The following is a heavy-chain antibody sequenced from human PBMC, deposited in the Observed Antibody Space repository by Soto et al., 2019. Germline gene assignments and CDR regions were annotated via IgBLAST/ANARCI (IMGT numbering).Heavy chain of an antibody. Sequence: GGSLRLSCAASGFTFDDYAMHWVRQAPGKGLEWVSGISWNSGSIGYADSVKGRFTISRDNAKNSLYLQMNSLRAEDTALYYCAKDMEWSGSYYNGLMDVWGKGTTVTVSS. CDR2: ISWNSGSI. CDR1: GFTFDDYA. V-gene: IGHV3-9*01. J-gene: IGHJ6*04. D-gene: IGHD3-10*02. CDR3: AKDMEWSGSYYNGLMDV.